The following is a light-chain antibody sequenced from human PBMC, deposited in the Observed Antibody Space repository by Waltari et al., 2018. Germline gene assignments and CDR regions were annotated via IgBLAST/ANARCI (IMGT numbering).Light chain of an antibody. V-gene: IGKV1-9*01. CDR2: AAS. CDR3: QQLATYPIT. CDR1: QGINTY. J-gene: IGKJ5*01. Sequence: IQLTQSPSSLSTSVGDRVTITCRASQGINTYLAWYQQKSWKAPKLLIYAASTLQSGVPSRFSGSGSGTDFTLTISSLQPEDFATYYCQQLATYPITSGQGTRLEIK.